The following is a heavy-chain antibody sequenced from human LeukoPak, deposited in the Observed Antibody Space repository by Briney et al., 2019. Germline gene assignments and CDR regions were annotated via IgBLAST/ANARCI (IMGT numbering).Heavy chain of an antibody. J-gene: IGHJ3*02. D-gene: IGHD3-3*01. CDR1: GGSISSGDYY. Sequence: SETLSLTCTVSGGSISSGDYYWSWIRQPPGKGLEWIGYIYYSGSTNYNPSLKSRVTISVDTSKNQFSLKLSSVTAADTAVYYCARGPVSFGVVIGAFDIWGQGTMVTVSS. V-gene: IGHV4-61*08. CDR2: IYYSGST. CDR3: ARGPVSFGVVIGAFDI.